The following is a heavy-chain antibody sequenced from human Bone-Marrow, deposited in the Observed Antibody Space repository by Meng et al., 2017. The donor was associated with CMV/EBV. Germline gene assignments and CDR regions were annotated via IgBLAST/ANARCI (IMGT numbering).Heavy chain of an antibody. CDR3: ASNVLGSYGMDV. CDR2: IIPILGIA. J-gene: IGHJ6*02. D-gene: IGHD3-16*01. Sequence: AVKVSCKASGGTFSSYAISWVRQAPGQGLEWMGGIIPILGIANYAQKFPGRVTITADKPTSTAYMELSSLRSEDTAVYYCASNVLGSYGMDVWGQGTTVTVPS. V-gene: IGHV1-69*10. CDR1: GGTFSSYA.